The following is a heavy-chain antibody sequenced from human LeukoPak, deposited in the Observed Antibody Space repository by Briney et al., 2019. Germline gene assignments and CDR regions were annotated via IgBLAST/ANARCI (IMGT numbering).Heavy chain of an antibody. CDR2: IYYSGST. V-gene: IGHV4-59*05. CDR3: ARTVDHGAFDI. CDR1: GGSISSYY. Sequence: PSETLSLTCTVSGGSISSYYWSWIRQPPGKGLEWIGSIYYSGSTYYNPSLKSRVTISVDTSKNQFSLKLSSVTAADTAVYYCARTVDHGAFDIWGQGTMVTVSS. D-gene: IGHD6-19*01. J-gene: IGHJ3*02.